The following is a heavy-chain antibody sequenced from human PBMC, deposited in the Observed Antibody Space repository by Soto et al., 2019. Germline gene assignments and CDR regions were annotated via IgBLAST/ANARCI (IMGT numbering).Heavy chain of an antibody. CDR1: GYTFTGYY. D-gene: IGHD6-19*01. V-gene: IGHV1-2*02. J-gene: IGHJ5*02. CDR3: ARDKERYSSGWYWFDP. CDR2: INPNSGGT. Sequence: WASVKVSCKASGYTFTGYYMHWVRQAPGQGLEWMGWINPNSGGTNYAQKFQGRVTMTRDTSISTAYMELSRLRSDDTAVYYCARDKERYSSGWYWFDPWGQGTLVTVSS.